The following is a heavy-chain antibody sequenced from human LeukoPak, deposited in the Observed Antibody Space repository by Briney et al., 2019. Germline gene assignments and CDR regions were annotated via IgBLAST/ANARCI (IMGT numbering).Heavy chain of an antibody. CDR1: GFTFTDYD. CDR2: ISTNGDST. J-gene: IGHJ6*04. D-gene: IGHD3-10*02. CDR3: AELGITMIGGV. V-gene: IGHV3-69-1*02. Sequence: GGSLRLSCTASGFTFTDYDMSWVRQAPGKGLEWVSTISTNGDSTYYADSVKGRFTISRDDAKNSLYLQMNSLRAEDTAVYYCAELGITMIGGVWGKGTTVTISS.